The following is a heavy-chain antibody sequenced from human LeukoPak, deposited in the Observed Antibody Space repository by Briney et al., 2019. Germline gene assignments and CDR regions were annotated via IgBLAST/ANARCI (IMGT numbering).Heavy chain of an antibody. CDR1: GFTFSSYG. CDR3: ARDHLSSGTSPDYYYYYYMDV. CDR2: ISYDGSNK. V-gene: IGHV3-30*03. D-gene: IGHD6-19*01. J-gene: IGHJ6*03. Sequence: GGSLRLSCAASGFTFSSYGMHWVRQAPGKGLEWVAVISYDGSNKYYADSVKGRFTISRDNSKNTLYLQMNSLRAEDTAVYYCARDHLSSGTSPDYYYYYYMDVWVKGTTVTISS.